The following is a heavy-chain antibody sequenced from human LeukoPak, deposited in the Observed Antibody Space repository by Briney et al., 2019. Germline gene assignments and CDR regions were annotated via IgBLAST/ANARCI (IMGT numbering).Heavy chain of an antibody. D-gene: IGHD2-2*01. Sequence: GGSLRLSCAASGFTFSNAWMSWVRQAPGKGLEWVGRIKSKTDGGTTDYAAPVKGRFTISRDDSKNTLYLQMNSLKTEDTAVYYCTTGCSSTSCYDAIDYWGQGTLVTVSS. J-gene: IGHJ4*02. V-gene: IGHV3-15*01. CDR2: IKSKTDGGTT. CDR3: TTGCSSTSCYDAIDY. CDR1: GFTFSNAW.